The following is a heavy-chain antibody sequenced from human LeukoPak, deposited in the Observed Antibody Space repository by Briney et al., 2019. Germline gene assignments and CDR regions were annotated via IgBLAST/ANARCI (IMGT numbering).Heavy chain of an antibody. V-gene: IGHV1-2*06. CDR2: INPNSGGT. CDR3: ARGVTCGGDCYSNY. D-gene: IGHD2-21*02. J-gene: IGHJ4*02. CDR1: GYTFTGYY. Sequence: GASVKVSCKASGYTFTGYYMHWVRQAPGQGLEWMGRINPNSGGTNYAQKFQDRVTMTRDTSISTAYMELSRLRSDDTAVYYCARGVTCGGDCYSNYWGQGTLVTVSS.